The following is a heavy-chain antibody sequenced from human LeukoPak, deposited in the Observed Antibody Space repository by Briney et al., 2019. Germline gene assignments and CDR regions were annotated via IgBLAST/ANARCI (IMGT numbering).Heavy chain of an antibody. D-gene: IGHD3/OR15-3a*01. CDR2: IYYSGST. CDR3: ARGDCDEAFDI. Sequence: SETLSLTCTVSGGSISSYYWSWIRQPPGKGLEWIGYIYYSGSTNYNPSLKSRVTISVDTSKNQFSLKLSSVTAADTAVYYCARGDCDEAFDIWGQGTMVTVSS. CDR1: GGSISSYY. J-gene: IGHJ3*02. V-gene: IGHV4-59*01.